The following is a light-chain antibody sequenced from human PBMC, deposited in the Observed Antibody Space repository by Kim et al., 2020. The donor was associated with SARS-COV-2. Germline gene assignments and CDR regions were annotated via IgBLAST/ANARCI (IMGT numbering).Light chain of an antibody. CDR3: QQYDVHPET. CDR1: QNIHIW. CDR2: KAS. Sequence: GDRVTISCRASQNIHIWLAWFQQKPGKAPRVLMYKASTLESGVPLRFSGSGSGTEFTLTINSLQPDDSATYYCQQYDVHPETFGQGTKL. V-gene: IGKV1-5*03. J-gene: IGKJ1*01.